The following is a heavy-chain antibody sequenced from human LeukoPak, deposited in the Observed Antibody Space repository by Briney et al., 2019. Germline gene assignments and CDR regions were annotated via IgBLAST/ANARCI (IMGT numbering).Heavy chain of an antibody. Sequence: ASVKVSCKASGGTFSSYAISWVRQAPGQGLEWMGGIIPIFGTANYAQKFQGRVTITTDESTSTAYMELSSLRSEDTAVYYCAREDYYDSSGYHWGQGTLVTVSS. CDR3: AREDYYDSSGYH. CDR2: IIPIFGTA. CDR1: GGTFSSYA. J-gene: IGHJ5*02. D-gene: IGHD3-22*01. V-gene: IGHV1-69*05.